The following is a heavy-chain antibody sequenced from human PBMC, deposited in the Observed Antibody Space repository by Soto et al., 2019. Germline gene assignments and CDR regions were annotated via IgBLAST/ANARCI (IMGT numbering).Heavy chain of an antibody. CDR1: GYTFTSYD. D-gene: IGHD3-22*01. Sequence: ASVKVSCKASGYTFTSYDINWVRQATGQGLEWMGWMNPNSGNTGYAQKFQGRVTMTRNTSISTAYMELSSLRSEDTAVYYCARSYYFNSSGYTAFYILCQGTMVTVSS. CDR3: ARSYYFNSSGYTAFYI. CDR2: MNPNSGNT. J-gene: IGHJ3*02. V-gene: IGHV1-8*01.